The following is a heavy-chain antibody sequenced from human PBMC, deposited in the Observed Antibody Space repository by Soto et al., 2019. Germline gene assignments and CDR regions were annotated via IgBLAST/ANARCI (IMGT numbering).Heavy chain of an antibody. CDR3: AKALSPSYTIFGVVIADDAFDI. CDR1: GFTFSSFG. J-gene: IGHJ3*02. CDR2: ISYDGSNK. V-gene: IGHV3-30*18. Sequence: GGSLRLSCAASGFTFSSFGMHWVRQAPGKGLGWVAVISYDGSNKYYADSVKGRFTISRDNSKNTLYLQMNSLRAEDTAVYYCAKALSPSYTIFGVVIADDAFDIWGQGTMVTVSS. D-gene: IGHD3-3*01.